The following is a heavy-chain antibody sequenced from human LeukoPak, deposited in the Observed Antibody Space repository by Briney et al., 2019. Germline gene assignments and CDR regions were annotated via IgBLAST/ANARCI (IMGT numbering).Heavy chain of an antibody. V-gene: IGHV4-59*01. CDR1: GGSISSYY. J-gene: IGHJ4*02. Sequence: PSETLSLTCTVSGGSISSYYWSWIRQPPGKGLEWIGYIYYSGSTNYNPSLKSRVTISVDTSKNQFSLKLSSVTAADTAVYYCARDVGGRYDYWGQGTLVTVSS. D-gene: IGHD6-19*01. CDR2: IYYSGST. CDR3: ARDVGGRYDY.